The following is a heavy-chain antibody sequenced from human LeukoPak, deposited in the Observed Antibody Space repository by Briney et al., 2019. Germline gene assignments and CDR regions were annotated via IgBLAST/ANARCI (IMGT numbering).Heavy chain of an antibody. Sequence: GRSLRLSCAASGFTFDDYAMHWVRQAPGKGLEWVSGISWNSGSIGYADSVKGRFTISRDNAKNSLYLQMNSLRAEDTALYYCAKDTGPNYYYGMDVWGQGTTVTVSS. J-gene: IGHJ6*02. CDR3: AKDTGPNYYYGMDV. CDR1: GFTFDDYA. V-gene: IGHV3-9*01. CDR2: ISWNSGSI.